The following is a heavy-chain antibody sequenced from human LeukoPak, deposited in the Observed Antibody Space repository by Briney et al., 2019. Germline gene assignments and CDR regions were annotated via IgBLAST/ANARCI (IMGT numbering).Heavy chain of an antibody. D-gene: IGHD5-18*01. CDR2: IYTSGST. V-gene: IGHV4-61*02. CDR1: GGSISSGSYY. Sequence: SQTLSLTCTVSGGSISSGSYYWSWIRQPAGKGLEWIGRIYTSGSTNYNPSLKSRVTISVDTSKNQFSLKLSSVTAADTAVYYCARFPGRQLWFVGYMDVWGKGTTVTVSS. J-gene: IGHJ6*03. CDR3: ARFPGRQLWFVGYMDV.